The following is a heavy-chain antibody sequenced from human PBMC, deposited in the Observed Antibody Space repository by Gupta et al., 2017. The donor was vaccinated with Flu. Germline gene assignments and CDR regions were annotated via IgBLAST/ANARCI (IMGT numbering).Heavy chain of an antibody. J-gene: IGHJ6*02. CDR3: SRVYPGHCTRTRCWGDYFQDAMDL. V-gene: IGHV3-49*04. Sequence: EEQLVESGGGLEQAGRSVRLSCTGSGFTSGDYAMSWVRQAPGEGPEWVGFIRSKAYGGTTEYAASVKGRFLISRDDSKNIALLQMNSLKIEDTAVYYCSRVYPGHCTRTRCWGDYFQDAMDLWGPGTTVTVSS. D-gene: IGHD2-2*01. CDR2: IRSKAYGGTT. CDR1: GFTSGDYA.